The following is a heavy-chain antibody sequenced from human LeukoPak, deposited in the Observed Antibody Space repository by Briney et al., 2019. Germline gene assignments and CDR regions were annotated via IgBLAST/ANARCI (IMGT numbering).Heavy chain of an antibody. CDR3: ARDKVIAWELSYYYYYYGMDV. CDR1: GYTFTSYG. J-gene: IGHJ6*02. CDR2: ISAYNGNT. V-gene: IGHV1-18*01. D-gene: IGHD1-26*01. Sequence: VASVKVSCTASGYTFTSYGISWVRQAPGQGLEWMGWISAYNGNTNYAQKLQGRVTMTTDTSTSTAYMELRSLRSDDTAVYYCARDKVIAWELSYYYYYYGMDVWGQGTTVTVSS.